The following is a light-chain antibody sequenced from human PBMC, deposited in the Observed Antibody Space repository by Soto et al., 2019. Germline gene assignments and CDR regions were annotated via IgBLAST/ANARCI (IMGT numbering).Light chain of an antibody. CDR1: QSVSSTY. J-gene: IGKJ5*01. CDR2: GAS. CDR3: QQYGGSPPIT. Sequence: VLTQSPGTLSLSPGERATLSCRASQSVSSTYLAWYQHKPGQAPRLLIYGASTRATGIPDRISGSGSAADFSRTTSRLEPEDFVVYYCQQYGGSPPITFGQGTRLEIK. V-gene: IGKV3-20*01.